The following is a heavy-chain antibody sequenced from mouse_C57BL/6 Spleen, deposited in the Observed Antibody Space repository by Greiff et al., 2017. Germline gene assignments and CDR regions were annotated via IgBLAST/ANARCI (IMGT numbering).Heavy chain of an antibody. D-gene: IGHD1-1*01. Sequence: DVHLVESGGGLVQPGGSLSLSCAASGFTFTDYYMSWVRQPPGKALEWLGFIRNKANGYTTVYSASVKGRFTISRDNSQSILYLQMNALRAEDSATYYCARWGLLRRFAYWGQGTLVTVSA. CDR1: GFTFTDYY. V-gene: IGHV7-3*01. J-gene: IGHJ3*01. CDR3: ARWGLLRRFAY. CDR2: IRNKANGYTT.